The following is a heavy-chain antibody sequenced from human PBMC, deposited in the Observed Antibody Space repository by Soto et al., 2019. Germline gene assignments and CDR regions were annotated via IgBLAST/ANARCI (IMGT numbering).Heavy chain of an antibody. D-gene: IGHD2-15*01. Sequence: GSSVKVSCKASGYTFTGYYLHSVRQAPGQGLEWMGWTNPNNGDSKSAQTFQGRVSMTRDVSITTAYLTLTSLRSDDTAIFYCARARVAATRPRLDSWGQGTLGTVSS. J-gene: IGHJ5*01. CDR3: ARARVAATRPRLDS. CDR2: TNPNNGDS. V-gene: IGHV1-2*02. CDR1: GYTFTGYY.